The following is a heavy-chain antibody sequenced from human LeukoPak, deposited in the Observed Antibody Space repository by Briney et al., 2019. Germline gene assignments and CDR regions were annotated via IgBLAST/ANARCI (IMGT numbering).Heavy chain of an antibody. V-gene: IGHV3-23*01. D-gene: IGHD2-21*01. CDR2: ISGSGGST. CDR3: AKTPARDCIGGDCYPFYYYYYYMDV. CDR1: GFTFSSYA. Sequence: GGSLRLSCAASGFTFSSYAMSWVRQAPGKGLEWVSAISGSGGSTYYADSVKGRFTISRDNSRNTLYLQMNSLRAEDTAVYYCAKTPARDCIGGDCYPFYYYYYYMDVGGKGTTVTVSS. J-gene: IGHJ6*03.